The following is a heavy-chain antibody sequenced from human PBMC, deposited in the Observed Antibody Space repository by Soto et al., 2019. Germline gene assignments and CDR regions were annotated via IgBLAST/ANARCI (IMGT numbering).Heavy chain of an antibody. CDR2: IIPTFGTA. CDR1: RVAFSKFI. J-gene: IGHJ6*02. CDR3: AKVRYSSPMGYYYGMDV. V-gene: IGHV1-69*13. Sequence: SVKVSCKASRVAFSKFIVTWVRQAPGLGLEWVGGIIPTFGTANYAQKFQGRVTITADETTSTSYMEVNNLRSEDTAVYYCAKVRYSSPMGYYYGMDVWGQGTTVTVSS. D-gene: IGHD6-19*01.